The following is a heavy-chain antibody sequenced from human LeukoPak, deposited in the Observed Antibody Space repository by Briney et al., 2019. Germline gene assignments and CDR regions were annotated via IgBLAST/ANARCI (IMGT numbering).Heavy chain of an antibody. V-gene: IGHV3-7*05. D-gene: IGHD6-19*01. CDR3: ARGRGWVDN. Sequence: PGGSLRLSCVVSXFTFSSYWMSWVRQAPGKGLEWVANIKQDGSEKKYVDSVKGRFTISRDNAKNSLYLQMNSLRAEDTAVYYCARGRGWVDNWGQGTLVTVSS. CDR2: IKQDGSEK. CDR1: XFTFSSYW. J-gene: IGHJ4*02.